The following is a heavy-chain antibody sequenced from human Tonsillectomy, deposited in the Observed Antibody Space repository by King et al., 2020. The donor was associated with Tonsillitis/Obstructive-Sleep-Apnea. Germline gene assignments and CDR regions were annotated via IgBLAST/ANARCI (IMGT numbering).Heavy chain of an antibody. CDR2: IYTRGST. CDR3: AREGIAAVGPLLFYLWFDP. J-gene: IGHJ5*02. Sequence: VQLQESGPGLVKPSETLSLTCSVSGGSISSYYWSWIRQPAGKGLEWIGRIYTRGSTNYNPSLKSRVTMSVDTSRNQFSLKLTSVTAADTAVYYCAREGIAAVGPLLFYLWFDPWGQGTRVTVSS. V-gene: IGHV4-4*07. CDR1: GGSISSYY. D-gene: IGHD6-25*01.